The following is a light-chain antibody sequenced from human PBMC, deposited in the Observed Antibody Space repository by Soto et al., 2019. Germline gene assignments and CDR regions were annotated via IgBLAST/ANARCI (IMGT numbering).Light chain of an antibody. Sequence: QSALTQPASVSGSPGQSITISCTGTSSDVGAYNYVSWYQQHPVKAPKLMIYDVSSRPSGISNRFSGSKSGNTASLTISGVQAEDEADYYCSSYASSSTVIFGGGTKLTGL. CDR1: SSDVGAYNY. V-gene: IGLV2-14*01. J-gene: IGLJ2*01. CDR3: SSYASSSTVI. CDR2: DVS.